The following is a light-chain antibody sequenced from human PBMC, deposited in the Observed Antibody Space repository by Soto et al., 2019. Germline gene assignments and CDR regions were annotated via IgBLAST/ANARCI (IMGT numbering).Light chain of an antibody. V-gene: IGKV3-20*01. CDR2: AAS. J-gene: IGKJ1*01. Sequence: EIVLTQSPGTLSLSPGERATLSCRASQSVSSSYLAWYQQKPGQAPRLLIYAASSRATGIPDRFSGSGSGTDFTLTISRLEPEDFAVYYCQQYESPWTFGQGTKVEIK. CDR3: QQYESPWT. CDR1: QSVSSSY.